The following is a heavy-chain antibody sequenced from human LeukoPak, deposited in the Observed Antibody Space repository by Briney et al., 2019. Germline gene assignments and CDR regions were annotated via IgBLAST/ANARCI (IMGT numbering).Heavy chain of an antibody. CDR3: AKNYYDTSGYPYYFDS. CDR2: IYSGGST. J-gene: IGHJ4*02. D-gene: IGHD3-22*01. CDR1: GFTVSSNY. V-gene: IGHV3-53*01. Sequence: GGSLRLSCAASGFTVSSNYMSWVRQTPGKGLEWGSVIYSGGSTYYADSVKGRFTISRDNSKNTLYLQMNSLRAEDTAVYYCAKNYYDTSGYPYYFDSWGQGTLVTVSS.